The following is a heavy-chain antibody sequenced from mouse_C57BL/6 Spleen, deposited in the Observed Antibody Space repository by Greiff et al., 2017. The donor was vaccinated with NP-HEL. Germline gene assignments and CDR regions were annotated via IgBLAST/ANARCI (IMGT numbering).Heavy chain of an antibody. CDR2: IYPSDSET. J-gene: IGHJ1*03. V-gene: IGHV1-61*01. Sequence: VQLQQPGAELVRPGSSVKLSCKASGYTFTSYWMDWVKQRPGQGLEWIGNIYPSDSETHYNQKFKDKATLTVDKSSSTAYMQLSSLTSEDSAVYYCATDYYGNWYFDVWGTGTTVTVSS. CDR3: ATDYYGNWYFDV. D-gene: IGHD1-1*01. CDR1: GYTFTSYW.